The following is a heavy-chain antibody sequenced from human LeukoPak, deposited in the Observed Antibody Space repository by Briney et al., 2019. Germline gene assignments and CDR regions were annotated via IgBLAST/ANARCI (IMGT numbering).Heavy chain of an antibody. CDR1: GFTFSSYA. CDR2: ISGSGGST. CDR3: ASDLDYSTDAFDI. V-gene: IGHV3-23*01. Sequence: GGSLRLSCAASGFTFSSYAMSWVRQAPGKGLEWVSAISGSGGSTYYADSVKGRFTISRDNAKNSLYPQMNSLRAEDTAVYYCASDLDYSTDAFDIWGQGTMVTVSS. D-gene: IGHD3-10*01. J-gene: IGHJ3*02.